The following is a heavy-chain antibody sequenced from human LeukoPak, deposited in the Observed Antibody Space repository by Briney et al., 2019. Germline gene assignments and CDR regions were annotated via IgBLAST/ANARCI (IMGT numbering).Heavy chain of an antibody. CDR3: ARQSGAGTYFTYYFDY. CDR2: IYPGDSDT. D-gene: IGHD1-26*01. J-gene: IGHJ4*02. CDR1: GYTFSRSW. V-gene: IGHV5-51*01. Sequence: LGESLKISCKGSGYTFSRSWIGWVRPMPGKGLEWMGIIYPGDSDTRYSPSSQGQVTISADKSISTAYLQWSSLKASDTAMYYCARQSGAGTYFTYYFDYWGQGTLVTVSS.